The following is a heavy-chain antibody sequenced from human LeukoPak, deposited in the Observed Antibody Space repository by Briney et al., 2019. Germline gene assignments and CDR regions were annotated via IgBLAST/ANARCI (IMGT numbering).Heavy chain of an antibody. V-gene: IGHV1-46*01. CDR3: ARGLLRFLEWFSGHDY. J-gene: IGHJ4*02. Sequence: ASVKVSCKASGYTFISYYMHWVRQAPGQGLEWMGIINPSGGSTRYAQKFQGRVTMTRDTSTSTVYMELSSLRSEDTAVYYCARGLLRFLEWFSGHDYWGQGTLVTVSS. D-gene: IGHD3-3*01. CDR2: INPSGGST. CDR1: GYTFISYY.